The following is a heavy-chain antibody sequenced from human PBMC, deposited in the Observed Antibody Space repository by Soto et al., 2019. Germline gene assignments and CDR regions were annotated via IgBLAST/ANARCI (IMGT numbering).Heavy chain of an antibody. CDR3: ARGGVIDTFEI. CDR2: INPSSGSS. Sequence: QVHLLQSGAELKKPGASVKISCKASGYAFMNYYLHWVRQAPGQGLEWMGVINPSSGSSSFAQKFQGRVSMTRDTSTTTAYMELSSLTFDDTAVFYCARGGVIDTFEIWGQGTMVTVSS. D-gene: IGHD3-10*01. J-gene: IGHJ3*02. V-gene: IGHV1-46*01. CDR1: GYAFMNYY.